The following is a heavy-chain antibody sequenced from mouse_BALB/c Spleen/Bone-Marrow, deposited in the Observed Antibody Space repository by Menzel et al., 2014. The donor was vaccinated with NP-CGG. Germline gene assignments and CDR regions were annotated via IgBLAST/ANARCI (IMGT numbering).Heavy chain of an antibody. CDR1: GFSLTSYG. V-gene: IGHV2-3*01. D-gene: IGHD2-14*01. Sequence: VQLVESGTGLVAPSQSLSITCTVSGFSLTSYGVVWVRQPPGKGLEWLGVIWGDGSKNYHSALISRLSISKDNSKSQVFLKLNSLQTDDTATYYCAKQDSYRYDYAMDYWGQGTSVTVSS. CDR3: AKQDSYRYDYAMDY. CDR2: IWGDGSK. J-gene: IGHJ4*01.